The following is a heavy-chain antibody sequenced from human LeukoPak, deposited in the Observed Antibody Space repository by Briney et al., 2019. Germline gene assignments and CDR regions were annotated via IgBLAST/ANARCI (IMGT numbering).Heavy chain of an antibody. V-gene: IGHV5-51*01. J-gene: IGHJ4*02. Sequence: GEALQISFKGAGYRFTSYWIGWVRQMPGKDLERKGIIYPGDSDTRYSPSFQGQVTISADKSISTAYLQWSSLKASDTAMYYCARSGLKDYYGSGSYEWGQGTLVTVSS. CDR3: ARSGLKDYYGSGSYE. D-gene: IGHD3-10*01. CDR1: GYRFTSYW. CDR2: IYPGDSDT.